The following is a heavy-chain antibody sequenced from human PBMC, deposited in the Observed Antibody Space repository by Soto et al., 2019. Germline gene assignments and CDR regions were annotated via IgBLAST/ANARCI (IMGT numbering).Heavy chain of an antibody. CDR2: IWSDGSTE. V-gene: IGHV3-33*01. CDR3: ARGRIPSAIFDWFDP. Sequence: GGSLRLSCAASGFTFDRYGMHWVRQAPGKGLEWVAVIWSDGSTEYYADSVKGRFTISRDNSKNTMYLQMNSLRGEDTGVYYCARGRIPSAIFDWFDPWGQGTLVTVST. CDR1: GFTFDRYG. D-gene: IGHD2-2*01. J-gene: IGHJ5*02.